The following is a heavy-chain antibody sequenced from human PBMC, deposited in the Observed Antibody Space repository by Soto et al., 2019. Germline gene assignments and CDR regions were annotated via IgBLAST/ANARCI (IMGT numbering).Heavy chain of an antibody. J-gene: IGHJ6*02. CDR2: INHSGST. D-gene: IGHD3-22*01. V-gene: IGHV4-34*01. CDR1: GGSFSGYY. Sequence: SETLSLTCAVYGGSFSGYYWSWIRQPPGKGLEWIGEINHSGSTNYNPYLKSRVTITVDTSKNQFSLKLSFVTAADTTVYYCAREPWLSSYYYYGMDVWGQGTTVTVSS. CDR3: AREPWLSSYYYYGMDV.